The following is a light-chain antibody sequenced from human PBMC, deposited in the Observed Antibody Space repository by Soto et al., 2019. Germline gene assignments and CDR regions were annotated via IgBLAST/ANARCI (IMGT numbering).Light chain of an antibody. J-gene: IGLJ2*01. CDR1: SSDIGGYNY. CDR3: TSYAGSSNS. Sequence: QSALTQPPSASGSPGQSVTISCTGSSSDIGGYNYVSWYQQHPGKAPKLIIYEVTKRPSGVPDRFSGSKSGNTASLTVSGLQAEDEADYYCTSYAGSSNSVGGGTKLTVL. V-gene: IGLV2-8*01. CDR2: EVT.